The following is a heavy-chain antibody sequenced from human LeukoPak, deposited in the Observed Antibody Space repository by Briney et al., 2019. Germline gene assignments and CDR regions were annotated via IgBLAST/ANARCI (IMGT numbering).Heavy chain of an antibody. CDR2: INHIGST. Sequence: SETLSLTCAVYGGSFSGYYWSWIRQHPGEGREWIGEINHIGSTTYNPSLKSRVTISVDTSKNQFSLKLSSVTAADTAVYYCARGLNTTYYYGSGSRRYYGMDVWGQGTTVTVSS. V-gene: IGHV4-34*01. CDR1: GGSFSGYY. CDR3: ARGLNTTYYYGSGSRRYYGMDV. D-gene: IGHD3-10*01. J-gene: IGHJ6*02.